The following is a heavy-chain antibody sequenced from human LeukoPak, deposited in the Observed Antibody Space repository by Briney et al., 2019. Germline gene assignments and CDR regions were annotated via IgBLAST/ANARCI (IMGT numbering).Heavy chain of an antibody. CDR3: ARGLRSGFYMDV. V-gene: IGHV1-2*02. Sequence: ASVKVSCKASGYTFTDYYMHWVRQAPGQGLEWMGCINTYSGATNYAQKFQDRVTIARDTPINTVYLGFTRLRSDDAAVYYCARGLRSGFYMDVWGKGTTVTVPS. J-gene: IGHJ6*03. CDR1: GYTFTDYY. CDR2: INTYSGAT. D-gene: IGHD3/OR15-3a*01.